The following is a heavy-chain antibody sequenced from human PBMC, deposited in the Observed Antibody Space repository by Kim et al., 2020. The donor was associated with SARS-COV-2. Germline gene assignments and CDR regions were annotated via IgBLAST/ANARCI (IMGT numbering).Heavy chain of an antibody. D-gene: IGHD3-10*01. CDR2: VNKDGDVT. Sequence: GGSLRLSCAASEFTFSNYWMHWVRLTPGKGLAWVARVNKDGDVTTYADSGRGRFTISRDNARNTLYLQMNSLRADDTAVYYCAREAIFGNRNDAFDIWGQGTMVAVSP. V-gene: IGHV3-74*03. CDR1: EFTFSNYW. CDR3: AREAIFGNRNDAFDI. J-gene: IGHJ3*02.